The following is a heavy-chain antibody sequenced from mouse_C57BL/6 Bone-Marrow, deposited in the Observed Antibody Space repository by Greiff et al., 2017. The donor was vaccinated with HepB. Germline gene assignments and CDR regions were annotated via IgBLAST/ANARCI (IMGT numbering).Heavy chain of an antibody. CDR1: GFNIKDYY. J-gene: IGHJ3*01. Sequence: EVQLQQSGAELVKPGASVKLSCTASGFNIKDYYMHWVKQRTEQGLEWIGRIDPEDGETKYAPKFQDKATITADTSSNTAYLQLSSLTSEDTAVYYCARHDGPFAYWGQGTLVTVSA. V-gene: IGHV14-2*01. CDR2: IDPEDGET. D-gene: IGHD2-3*01. CDR3: ARHDGPFAY.